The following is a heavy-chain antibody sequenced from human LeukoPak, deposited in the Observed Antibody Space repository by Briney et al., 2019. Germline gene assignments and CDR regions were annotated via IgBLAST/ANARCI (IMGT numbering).Heavy chain of an antibody. CDR2: INPNSGGT. V-gene: IGHV1-2*02. J-gene: IGHJ5*02. Sequence: GASVKVSCKASGYTFTGYYMHWVRQAPGQGLEWMGWINPNSGGTNYAQKCQGRVTMTRDTSISTAYMELSRLRSDDTAVYYCAREAPLGYCSSTSCYPVGWFDPWGQGTLVTVSS. D-gene: IGHD2-2*01. CDR3: AREAPLGYCSSTSCYPVGWFDP. CDR1: GYTFTGYY.